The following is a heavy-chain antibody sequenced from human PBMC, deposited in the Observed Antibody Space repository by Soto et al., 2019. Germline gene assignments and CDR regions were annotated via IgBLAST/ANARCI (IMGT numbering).Heavy chain of an antibody. Sequence: PSQTLSLPCDISGDSVSTDGAAWNLIRQSPSRGLEWLGRTYYRSKWYYDYAPSVRSRITINPDTSKNQFSLQLNSVTPEDTAMYYCARDHVGSDFFDPWGQGTLVTVYS. J-gene: IGHJ5*01. CDR1: GDSVSTDGAA. CDR3: ARDHVGSDFFDP. V-gene: IGHV6-1*01. D-gene: IGHD2-21*02. CDR2: TYYRSKWYY.